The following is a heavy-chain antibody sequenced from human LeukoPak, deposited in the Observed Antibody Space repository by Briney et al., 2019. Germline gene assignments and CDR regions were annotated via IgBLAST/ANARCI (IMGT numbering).Heavy chain of an antibody. Sequence: SETLSLTCTVSGGSISSYYWSWIRQPPGKGLEWIGEINHSGSTNYNPSLKSRVTISVDTSKNQFSLKLSSVTAADTAVYYCAEDSGSWGQGTLVTVSS. CDR3: AEDSGS. J-gene: IGHJ5*02. CDR2: INHSGST. CDR1: GGSISSYY. V-gene: IGHV4-34*01. D-gene: IGHD3-22*01.